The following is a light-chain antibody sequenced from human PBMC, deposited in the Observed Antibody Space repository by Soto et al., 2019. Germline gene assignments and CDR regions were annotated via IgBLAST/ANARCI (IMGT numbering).Light chain of an antibody. V-gene: IGKV1-12*02. CDR1: QGISSW. J-gene: IGKJ3*01. Sequence: DIQMTQSPSSVSASVGDRVTITCRASQGISSWLAWHQQKPGKAPKLLIYAASSLQSGVPSGFSGSGSGTDFTLTISSLQPEDFATYYCQQANSFPFTFGPGTKVDIK. CDR2: AAS. CDR3: QQANSFPFT.